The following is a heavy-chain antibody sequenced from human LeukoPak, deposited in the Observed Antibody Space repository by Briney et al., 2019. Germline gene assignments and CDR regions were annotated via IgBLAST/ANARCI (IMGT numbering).Heavy chain of an antibody. Sequence: PSETLSLTCTVSGGSISSSSYYWGWIRQPPGKGLEWIGSIYYSGSTYYNPSLKSRVTISVDTSKNQFSLKLSSVTAADTAVYYCARPAPGNYDAFDIWGQGTMVTVSS. J-gene: IGHJ3*02. CDR3: ARPAPGNYDAFDI. CDR1: GGSISSSSYY. CDR2: IYYSGST. V-gene: IGHV4-39*07. D-gene: IGHD1-7*01.